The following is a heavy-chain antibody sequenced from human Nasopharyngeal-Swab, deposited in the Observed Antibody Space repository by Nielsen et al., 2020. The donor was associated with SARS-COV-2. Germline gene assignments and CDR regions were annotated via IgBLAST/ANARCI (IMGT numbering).Heavy chain of an antibody. J-gene: IGHJ6*02. CDR1: GGSISSSSYY. V-gene: IGHV4-39*07. Sequence: SETLSLTCTVSGGSISSSSYYWGWLRQPPGKGLEWIGRIYYSGSTYYNPSLKSRVTISVDTSKNQFSLKLSSVTAADTAVYYCVGSSWYGDYYYYYGMDVWGQGTTVTVSS. CDR2: IYYSGST. D-gene: IGHD6-13*01. CDR3: VGSSWYGDYYYYYGMDV.